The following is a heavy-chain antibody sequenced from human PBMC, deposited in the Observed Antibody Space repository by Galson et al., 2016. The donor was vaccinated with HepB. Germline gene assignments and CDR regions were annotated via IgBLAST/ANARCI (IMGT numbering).Heavy chain of an antibody. J-gene: IGHJ6*02. Sequence: IRQPPGKGLEWIGYVYHRGSPTYNPSLKSRVTIAVGTSKNHFSLSLSSVTAADTAVYFCARDRGVDCTTSSCYGMDVWGQGTTVTVSS. D-gene: IGHD2-2*01. CDR3: ARDRGVDCTTSSCYGMDV. V-gene: IGHV4-61*03. CDR2: VYHRGSP.